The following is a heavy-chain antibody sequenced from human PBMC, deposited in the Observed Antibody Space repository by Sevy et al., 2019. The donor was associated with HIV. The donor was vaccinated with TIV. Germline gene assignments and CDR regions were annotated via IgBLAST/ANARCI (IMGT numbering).Heavy chain of an antibody. CDR2: IWFDGSNK. Sequence: GGSLRLSCAASGFTFSSYAMHWVRQAPGKGLEWVAVIWFDGSNKYYADSVKGRFTISRDNSKNTLYLQMNSLGAEDTAVYYCARDQAGGTTTMDYWGQGTLVTVSS. CDR3: ARDQAGGTTTMDY. CDR1: GFTFSSYA. J-gene: IGHJ4*02. V-gene: IGHV3-33*01. D-gene: IGHD1-26*01.